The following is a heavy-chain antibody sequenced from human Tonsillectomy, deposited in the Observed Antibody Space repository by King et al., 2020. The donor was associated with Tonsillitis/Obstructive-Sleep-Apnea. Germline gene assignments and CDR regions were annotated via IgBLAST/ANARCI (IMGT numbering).Heavy chain of an antibody. Sequence: QLVQSGAEVKKPGESLKISCKGSGYSFTNYWIDWVRQMPGKGLEWMGIIYPGDSDTRYSPSFQGQVTISADKSISTAYLQWSSLTASDTAMYYCARRDGYNCPPLGFDPWGQGTLVTVSS. CDR3: ARRDGYNCPPLGFDP. CDR2: IYPGDSDT. V-gene: IGHV5-51*03. CDR1: GYSFTNYW. D-gene: IGHD5-24*01. J-gene: IGHJ5*02.